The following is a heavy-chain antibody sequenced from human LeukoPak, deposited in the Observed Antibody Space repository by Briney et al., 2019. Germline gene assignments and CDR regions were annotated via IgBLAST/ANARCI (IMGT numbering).Heavy chain of an antibody. D-gene: IGHD2-15*01. V-gene: IGHV4-59*01. J-gene: IGHJ3*02. CDR3: ARDSLGYCSGDSCYSVGYDAFDI. CDR2: IYYSGST. Sequence: PSETLSLTCTVSGGSISSYYWSWIRQPPGKGLEWIGYIYYSGSTNYNPSLKSRVTISVDTSKNQFSLKLSSVTAADTAVYYCARDSLGYCSGDSCYSVGYDAFDIRGQGTMVTVSS. CDR1: GGSISSYY.